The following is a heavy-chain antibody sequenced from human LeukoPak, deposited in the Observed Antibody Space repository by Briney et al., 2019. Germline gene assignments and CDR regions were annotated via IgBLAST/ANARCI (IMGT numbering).Heavy chain of an antibody. V-gene: IGHV1-2*02. CDR1: GYTFTGYY. CDR3: ARVFSGWYVYYFDY. D-gene: IGHD6-19*01. J-gene: IGHJ4*02. Sequence: ASVKVSCKASGYTFTGYYMHWVRQAPGQGLEWMGWINPNSGGTNYAQKFQGRVTMTRDTSISTAYMELSRLRSDDTAVYYCARVFSGWYVYYFDYWGQGTLVTVSS. CDR2: INPNSGGT.